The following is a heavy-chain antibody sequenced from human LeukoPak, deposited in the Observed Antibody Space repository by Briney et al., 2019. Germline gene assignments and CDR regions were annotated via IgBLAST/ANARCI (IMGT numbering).Heavy chain of an antibody. CDR1: GGSISSANYY. CDR3: ARSRTLLGSSVFDY. D-gene: IGHD2-2*01. Sequence: PSQTLSLTCTVSGGSISSANYYWNWIRQPAGKGLEWIGHIYTSGSTNYNPSLKSRVTISVDTSKNQFSLKLSSVTAADTAVYYCARSRTLLGSSVFDYWGQGTLVTVSS. J-gene: IGHJ4*02. V-gene: IGHV4-61*09. CDR2: IYTSGST.